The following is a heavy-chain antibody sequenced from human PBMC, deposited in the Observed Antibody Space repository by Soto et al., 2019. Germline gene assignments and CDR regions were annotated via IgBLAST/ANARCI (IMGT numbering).Heavy chain of an antibody. CDR1: GFTFSSYG. CDR2: IWYDGSNK. CDR3: ARDIAAAGIPYYYGMDV. J-gene: IGHJ6*02. D-gene: IGHD6-13*01. V-gene: IGHV3-33*01. Sequence: PGGSLRLSCAASGFTFSSYGMHWVRQAPGKGLEWVAVIWYDGSNKYYADSVKGRFTISRDNSKNTLYLQMNSLRAEDTAVYYCARDIAAAGIPYYYGMDVWGQGTTVTVSS.